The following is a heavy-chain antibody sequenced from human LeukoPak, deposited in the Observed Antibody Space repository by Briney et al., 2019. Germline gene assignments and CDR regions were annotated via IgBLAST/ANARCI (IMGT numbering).Heavy chain of an antibody. CDR3: AKDPLRYYDSSGSFANWFDP. CDR2: IRYDGSNK. Sequence: GGSLRLSCAASGFTFSSYGMHWVRQAPGKGLEWVAFIRYDGSNKYYADSVKGRFTISRDNSKNTLYLQMNSLRAEDTAVYCCAKDPLRYYDSSGSFANWFDPWGQGTLVTVSS. D-gene: IGHD3-22*01. V-gene: IGHV3-30*02. CDR1: GFTFSSYG. J-gene: IGHJ5*02.